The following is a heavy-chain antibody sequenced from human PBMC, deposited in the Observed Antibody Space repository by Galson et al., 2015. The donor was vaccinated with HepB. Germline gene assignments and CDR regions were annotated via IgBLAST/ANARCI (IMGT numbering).Heavy chain of an antibody. V-gene: IGHV7-4-1*02. CDR2: INTNTGNP. CDR1: GYTFTNYA. Sequence: SVKVSCKASGYTFTNYAMNWVRQAPGQGLEWMGWINTNTGNPTYAQGFTGRFVFSLDTSVTTAYLQISSLKAEDTAVYYCTRGATSGWPPGGYWGQGTLVTVSS. J-gene: IGHJ4*02. D-gene: IGHD6-19*01. CDR3: TRGATSGWPPGGY.